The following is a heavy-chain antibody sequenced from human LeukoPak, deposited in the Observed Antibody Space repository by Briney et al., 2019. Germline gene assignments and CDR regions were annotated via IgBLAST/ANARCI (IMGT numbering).Heavy chain of an antibody. Sequence: GGSLRLSCAASGFTFSSYAMSWVRLAPGKGLEWVSLISGSRSSTYYADSVKGRFTISRDNSKNTLYLQMNSLRTEDTALYYCAKSHSSGWYDYWGQGTLVTVSS. D-gene: IGHD6-19*01. CDR3: AKSHSSGWYDY. V-gene: IGHV3-23*01. CDR1: GFTFSSYA. CDR2: ISGSRSST. J-gene: IGHJ4*02.